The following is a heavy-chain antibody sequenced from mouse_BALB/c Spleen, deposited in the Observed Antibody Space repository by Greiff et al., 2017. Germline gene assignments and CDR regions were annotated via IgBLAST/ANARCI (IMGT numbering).Heavy chain of an antibody. CDR1: GYSFTGYF. Sequence: VQLQQSGPELVKPGASVKISCKASGYSFTGYFMNWVMQSHGKSLEWIGRINPYNGDTFYNQKFKGKATLTVDKSSSTAHMELRSLASEDSAVYYCARGNGNYNYWGQGTTLTVSS. CDR2: INPYNGDT. CDR3: ARGNGNYNY. V-gene: IGHV1-20*02. D-gene: IGHD2-1*01. J-gene: IGHJ2*01.